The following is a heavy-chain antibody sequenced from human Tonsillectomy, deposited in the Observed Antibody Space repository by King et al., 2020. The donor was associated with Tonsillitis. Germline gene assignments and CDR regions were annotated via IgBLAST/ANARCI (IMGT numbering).Heavy chain of an antibody. CDR2: IYYSGST. V-gene: IGHV4-59*01. J-gene: IGHJ4*02. Sequence: VPLQESGPGLVKPSETLSLTCTVSGGSISSYYWSWIRQPPGKGLEWIGYIYYSGSTNYNPSLKSRVTISVDTSKNQFSLKLSSVTAADTAVYYCARWNWDYYDSSGVFDYWGQGTLVTVSS. CDR1: GGSISSYY. CDR3: ARWNWDYYDSSGVFDY. D-gene: IGHD3-22*01.